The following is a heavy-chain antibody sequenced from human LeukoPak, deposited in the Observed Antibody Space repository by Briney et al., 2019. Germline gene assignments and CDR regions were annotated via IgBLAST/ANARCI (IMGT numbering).Heavy chain of an antibody. CDR3: ARGAFFSYYYDSSGYAAEYFQH. V-gene: IGHV3-21*01. J-gene: IGHJ1*01. CDR2: ISSSSSYI. CDR1: GFTFSSYS. Sequence: GGSLRLSCAASGFTFSSYSMNWVRQAPGKGLEWVSSISSSSSYIYYADSVKGRSTISRDNAKNSLYLQMNSLRAEDTAVYYCARGAFFSYYYDSSGYAAEYFQHWGQGTLVTVSS. D-gene: IGHD3-22*01.